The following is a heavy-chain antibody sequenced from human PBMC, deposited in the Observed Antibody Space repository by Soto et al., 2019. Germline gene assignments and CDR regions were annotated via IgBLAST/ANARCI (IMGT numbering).Heavy chain of an antibody. CDR1: GLMCGGFV. V-gene: IGHV3-30-3*01. J-gene: IGHJ5*01. D-gene: IGHD2-15*01. Sequence: VRSLRLPCAAAGLMCGGFVVHWIRKDPGKGLGWVASIYDDGSTKYYSDSVSGLFTISRDNSKSTLYLLMNSLRAEDTALYYCAKDHGTYCPNWIASWGQGTLVTVSS. CDR2: IYDDGSTK. CDR3: AKDHGTYCPNWIAS.